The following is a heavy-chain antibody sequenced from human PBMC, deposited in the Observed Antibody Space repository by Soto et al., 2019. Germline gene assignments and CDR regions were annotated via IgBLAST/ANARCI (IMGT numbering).Heavy chain of an antibody. CDR2: IYKDGST. J-gene: IGHJ3*02. D-gene: IGHD3-22*01. CDR1: GFTVSSNY. Sequence: PGGSLRLSCAASGFTVSSNYMSWVRQAPGKGLEWVSVIYKDGSTYYADSVKGRFTISRDNYKNTLYLQINRLRAEDTAVYYCGRCSNDDMGFAFDIWGQGTLVPV. V-gene: IGHV3-53*01. CDR3: GRCSNDDMGFAFDI.